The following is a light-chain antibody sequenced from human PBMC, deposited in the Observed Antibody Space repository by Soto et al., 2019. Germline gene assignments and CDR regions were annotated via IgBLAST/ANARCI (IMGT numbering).Light chain of an antibody. Sequence: EIVMTQSPATLSLSPGERAALSCRASQGISSELAWYQQKPGQPPRLLIYGASTRATGVPARFTGSGSGSDFTLTISGLQSEDFALYYCQQGHNSPLTFGQGTRLEI. J-gene: IGKJ2*01. CDR3: QQGHNSPLT. CDR2: GAS. CDR1: QGISSE. V-gene: IGKV3-15*01.